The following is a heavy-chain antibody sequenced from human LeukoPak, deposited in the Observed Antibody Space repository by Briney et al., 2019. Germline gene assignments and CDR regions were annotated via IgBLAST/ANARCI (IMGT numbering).Heavy chain of an antibody. J-gene: IGHJ4*02. V-gene: IGHV3-30*03. CDR2: ISYDGSNK. Sequence: PGGSLRLSCAASGFTFSSYWMSWVRQAPGKGLEWVAVISYDGSNKYYADSVKGRFTISRDNSKNTLYLQMNSLRAEDTAVYYCARSTVVPYYFDYWGQGTLVTVSS. D-gene: IGHD4-23*01. CDR1: GFTFSSYW. CDR3: ARSTVVPYYFDY.